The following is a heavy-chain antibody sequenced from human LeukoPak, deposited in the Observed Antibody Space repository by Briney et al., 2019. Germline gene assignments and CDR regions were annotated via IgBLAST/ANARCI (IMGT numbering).Heavy chain of an antibody. CDR1: GESFSGYY. Sequence: SETLSLTCGVYGESFSGYYWSWIRQPPEKGLEWIGEINHSGSTNYNPSLKSRVTISVDTSKNQFSLKLSSVTAADTAVYYCARQGEDDAFDIWGQGTMVTVSS. V-gene: IGHV4-34*01. CDR3: ARQGEDDAFDI. D-gene: IGHD3-10*01. CDR2: INHSGST. J-gene: IGHJ3*02.